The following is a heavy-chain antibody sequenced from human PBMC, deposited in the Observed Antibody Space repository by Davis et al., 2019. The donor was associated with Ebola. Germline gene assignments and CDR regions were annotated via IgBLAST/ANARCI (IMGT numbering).Heavy chain of an antibody. V-gene: IGHV3-15*07. J-gene: IGHJ4*02. CDR3: AKDWDYGDYFDY. CDR2: IKSKTDGGTT. Sequence: GGSLRLSCAASGFTFSSYWMHWVRQAPGKGLEWVGRIKSKTDGGTTDYAAPVKGRFTISRDDSKNTLYLQMNSLKTEDTAVYYCAKDWDYGDYFDYWGQGTLVTVSS. D-gene: IGHD4-17*01. CDR1: GFTFSSYW.